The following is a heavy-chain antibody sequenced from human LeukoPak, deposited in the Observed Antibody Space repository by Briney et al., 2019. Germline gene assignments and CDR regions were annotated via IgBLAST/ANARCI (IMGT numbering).Heavy chain of an antibody. CDR2: IYYTGT. CDR3: ASRKLGNDY. J-gene: IGHJ4*02. Sequence: PSEALSLTCTVSSGSISSSPYYWGWIRQSPGKGLEWIGYIYYTGTSYNPSLKSRVTISADTSKNQFSLNLSSVTAADTAVYYCASRKLGNDYWGQGILVTVSS. D-gene: IGHD7-27*01. V-gene: IGHV4-61*05. CDR1: SGSISSSPYY.